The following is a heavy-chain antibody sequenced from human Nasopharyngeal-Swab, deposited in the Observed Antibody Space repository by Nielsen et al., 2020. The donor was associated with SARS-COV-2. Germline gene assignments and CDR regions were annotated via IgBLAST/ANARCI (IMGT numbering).Heavy chain of an antibody. CDR2: IIPIFGTA. J-gene: IGHJ3*02. V-gene: IGHV1-69*06. CDR3: ARDSTYYYESSGSDGAFDI. Sequence: WVRQAPGQGLEWMGGIIPIFGTANYAQKFQGRVTITADKSTSTAYMELSSLRSEDTAVYYCARDSTYYYESSGSDGAFDIWGQGTMVTVSS. D-gene: IGHD3-22*01.